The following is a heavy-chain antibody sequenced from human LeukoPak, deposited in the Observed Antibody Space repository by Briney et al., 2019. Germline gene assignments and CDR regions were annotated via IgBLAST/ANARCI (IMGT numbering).Heavy chain of an antibody. V-gene: IGHV3-30-3*01. Sequence: GGSLRLSCAASGFTFSSYAMHWVRQAPGKGLEWVAVISYDGSNKYYADSVKGRFTISRDNSKNTLYLQMNSLRAEDTAVYYCAKERGYLQLDRHSGQGTLVIVSS. CDR1: GFTFSSYA. J-gene: IGHJ4*02. D-gene: IGHD6-13*01. CDR3: AKERGYLQLDRH. CDR2: ISYDGSNK.